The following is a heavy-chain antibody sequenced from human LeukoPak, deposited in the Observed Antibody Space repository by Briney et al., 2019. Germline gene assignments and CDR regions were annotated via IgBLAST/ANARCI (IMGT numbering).Heavy chain of an antibody. J-gene: IGHJ4*02. CDR1: GGSISSSSYY. V-gene: IGHV4-39*07. Sequence: SETLSLTCTVSGGSISSSSYYWGWIRQPPGKGLEWIGSIYYSGSTYYNPSLKSRVTISVDTSKNQFSLKLSSVTAADTAVYYCARNYCSSTSCHRGDSDSWGQGTLVTVSS. CDR3: ARNYCSSTSCHRGDSDS. CDR2: IYYSGST. D-gene: IGHD2-2*01.